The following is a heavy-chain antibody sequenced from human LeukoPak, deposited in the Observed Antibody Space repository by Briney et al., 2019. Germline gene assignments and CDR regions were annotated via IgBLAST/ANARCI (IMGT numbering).Heavy chain of an antibody. CDR3: ARDSDYYGSVSPWLY. J-gene: IGHJ4*02. Sequence: LSLTCTVSGGAISSYYWSWIRQPPGKGLEWVSYISSSGSTIYYADSVKGRFTISRDNAKNSLYLQMNSLRAEDTAVYYCARDSDYYGSVSPWLYWGQGTLVTVPS. V-gene: IGHV3-11*01. D-gene: IGHD3-10*01. CDR1: GGAISSYY. CDR2: ISSSGSTI.